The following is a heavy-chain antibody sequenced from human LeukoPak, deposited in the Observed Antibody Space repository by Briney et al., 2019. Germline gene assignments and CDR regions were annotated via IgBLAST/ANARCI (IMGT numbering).Heavy chain of an antibody. CDR1: GGTFSSYA. Sequence: SVKVSCKASGGTFSSYAISWVRQAPGQGLEWMGGIIPIFGTANYAQKFQGRVTITADKSTSTAYMELSSLRSEDTAVYYCARAGEGLSGSYLLYYYYYGMDVWGKGTTVAVSS. J-gene: IGHJ6*04. CDR3: ARAGEGLSGSYLLYYYYYGMDV. V-gene: IGHV1-69*06. CDR2: IIPIFGTA. D-gene: IGHD3-10*01.